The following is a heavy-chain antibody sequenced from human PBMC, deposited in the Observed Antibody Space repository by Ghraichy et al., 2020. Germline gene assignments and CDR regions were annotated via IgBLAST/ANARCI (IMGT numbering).Heavy chain of an antibody. D-gene: IGHD3-10*01. J-gene: IGHJ6*02. CDR2: IYYSGST. CDR3: ARDGRGDGMDV. Sequence: SETLSLTCTVSGGSISSGGYYWSWIRQHPGKGLEWIGYIYYSGSTYYNPSLKSRVTISVDTSKNQFSLKLSSVTAADTAVYYCARDGRGDGMDVWGQGTTVTVSS. CDR1: GGSISSGGYY. V-gene: IGHV4-31*03.